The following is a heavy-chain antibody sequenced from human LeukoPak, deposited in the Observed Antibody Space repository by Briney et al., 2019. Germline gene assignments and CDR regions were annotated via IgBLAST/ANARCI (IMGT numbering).Heavy chain of an antibody. D-gene: IGHD1-26*01. Sequence: GGSLRLSCAASGFTFSSYGMTWVHQAPGKGLEWVSGISGSGVRTDYADSVKGRFTISRDNAKNTLYLQMNSLGVEDTAVYYCAKGSREWELLDAFDFWGQGTMVTVSS. CDR2: ISGSGVRT. J-gene: IGHJ3*01. CDR3: AKGSREWELLDAFDF. CDR1: GFTFSSYG. V-gene: IGHV3-23*01.